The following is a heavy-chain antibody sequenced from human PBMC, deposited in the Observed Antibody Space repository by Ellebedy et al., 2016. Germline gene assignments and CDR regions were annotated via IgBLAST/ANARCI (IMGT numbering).Heavy chain of an antibody. D-gene: IGHD3-10*01. CDR3: AKTSGWGYGEN. CDR2: FSVYNGNR. CDR1: GYSFTSYG. J-gene: IGHJ4*02. V-gene: IGHV1-18*01. Sequence: ASVKVSCXASGYSFTSYGISWVRQAPGEGLEWMGLFSVYNGNRNYAQKFQGRVTMTTDTSTSTAYMELRSLRSDDTAVYYCAKTSGWGYGENWGQGTLVTVSS.